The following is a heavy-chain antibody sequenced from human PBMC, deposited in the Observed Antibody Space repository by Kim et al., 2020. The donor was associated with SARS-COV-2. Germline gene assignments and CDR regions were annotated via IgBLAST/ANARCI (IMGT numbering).Heavy chain of an antibody. J-gene: IGHJ3*02. Sequence: GGSLRLSCAASGFTFSSYSMNWVRQAPGKGLEWVSSISSSSSYIYYADSVKGRFTISRDNAKNSLYLQMNSLRAEDTAVYYCARVWGPTTVDAFDIWGQGTMVTVSS. CDR3: ARVWGPTTVDAFDI. V-gene: IGHV3-21*01. CDR2: ISSSSSYI. CDR1: GFTFSSYS. D-gene: IGHD4-17*01.